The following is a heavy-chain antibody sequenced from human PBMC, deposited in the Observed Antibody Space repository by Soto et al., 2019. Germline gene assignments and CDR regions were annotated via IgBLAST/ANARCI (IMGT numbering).Heavy chain of an antibody. CDR3: ARGGRRGDVFDI. Sequence: QVQLQESGPGLVKPSQTLSLTCTVSGASLSSDAYYWSWIRQHPVKGLEWIGYIYYSGATYYNPSLESRVTISLDKTKNHFSLRLSSVSAADTAVYYCARGGRRGDVFDIWGQGTMVNVSS. V-gene: IGHV4-31*03. CDR1: GASLSSDAYY. D-gene: IGHD1-1*01. J-gene: IGHJ3*02. CDR2: IYYSGAT.